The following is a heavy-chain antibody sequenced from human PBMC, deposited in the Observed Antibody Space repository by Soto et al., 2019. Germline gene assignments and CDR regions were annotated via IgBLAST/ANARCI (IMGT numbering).Heavy chain of an antibody. CDR2: IYYSGST. V-gene: IGHV4-39*01. D-gene: IGHD6-13*01. CDR3: ARHHPCQQLVLMNWFDP. CDR1: GGSISSSSYY. J-gene: IGHJ5*02. Sequence: SLTCTVSGGSISSSSYYWGWIRQPPGKGLEWIGSIYYSGSTYYNPSLKSRVTISVDTSKNQFSLKLSSVTAADTAVYYCARHHPCQQLVLMNWFDPWGQGTLVTVLL.